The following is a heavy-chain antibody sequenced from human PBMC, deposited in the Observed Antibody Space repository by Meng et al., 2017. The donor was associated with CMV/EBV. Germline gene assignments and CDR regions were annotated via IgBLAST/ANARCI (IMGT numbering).Heavy chain of an antibody. Sequence: SETLSLTCTVSGGSISSSSYYWGWIRQPPGKGLEWIGSIYYSGSTYYNPSLKSRVTISVGTSKNQFSLKLSSVTAADTAVYYCARDRDMYSSSWYPFDYWGQGTLVTVSS. V-gene: IGHV4-39*07. CDR2: IYYSGST. CDR1: GGSISSSSYY. CDR3: ARDRDMYSSSWYPFDY. J-gene: IGHJ4*02. D-gene: IGHD6-13*01.